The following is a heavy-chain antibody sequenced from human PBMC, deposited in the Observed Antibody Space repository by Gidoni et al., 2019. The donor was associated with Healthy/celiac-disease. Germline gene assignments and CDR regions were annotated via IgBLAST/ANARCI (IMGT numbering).Heavy chain of an antibody. D-gene: IGHD3-22*01. Sequence: TISRDNSKNTLYLQMNSLRAEDTAVYYCAKDQGGYYYDRPRANAFDIWGQGTMVTVSS. CDR3: AKDQGGYYYDRPRANAFDI. V-gene: IGHV3-23*01. J-gene: IGHJ3*02.